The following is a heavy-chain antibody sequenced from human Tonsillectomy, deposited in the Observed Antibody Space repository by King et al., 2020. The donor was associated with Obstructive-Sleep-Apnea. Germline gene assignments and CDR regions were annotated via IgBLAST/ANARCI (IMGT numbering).Heavy chain of an antibody. D-gene: IGHD3-10*01. CDR2: INHSGST. CDR3: ARGGLLLWFGELSDYYYYYGMDV. V-gene: IGHV4-34*01. Sequence: VQLPQWGAGLLKPSETLSLTCAVYGGSFSGYYWSWIRQPPGKGLEWIGEINHSGSTNYNPSLKSRVTISVDTSKNQFSLKLSSVTAADTAVYYCARGGLLLWFGELSDYYYYYGMDVWGQGTTVTVSS. CDR1: GGSFSGYY. J-gene: IGHJ6*02.